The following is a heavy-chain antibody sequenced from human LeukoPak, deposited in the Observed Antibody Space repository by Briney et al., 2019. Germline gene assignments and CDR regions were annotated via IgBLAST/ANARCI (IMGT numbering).Heavy chain of an antibody. CDR2: IYYSGST. Sequence: SETLSLTCTVSGGSISSYYWSWIRQPPGKGLEWIGYIYYSGSTNYNPSLKSRDTISVDTSKNQFSLKLSSVTAADTAVYYCARGGWNKFDYWGQGTLVTVSS. CDR3: ARGGWNKFDY. CDR1: GGSISSYY. J-gene: IGHJ4*02. V-gene: IGHV4-59*01. D-gene: IGHD3-22*01.